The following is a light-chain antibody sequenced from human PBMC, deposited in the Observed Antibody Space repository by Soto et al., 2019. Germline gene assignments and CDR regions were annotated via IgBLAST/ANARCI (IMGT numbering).Light chain of an antibody. J-gene: IGKJ1*01. CDR3: QQYGSSGT. CDR2: VAS. CDR1: KSVSNNY. V-gene: IGKV3-20*01. Sequence: IVLTQSPGTLSLSPGEIATLACRASKSVSNNYLAWYQQKSGQAPRLLIVVASNRATGIPDRFSGSGSGTDFTLTFSRLGPEYFAVYYCQQYGSSGTFGQGTKVEIK.